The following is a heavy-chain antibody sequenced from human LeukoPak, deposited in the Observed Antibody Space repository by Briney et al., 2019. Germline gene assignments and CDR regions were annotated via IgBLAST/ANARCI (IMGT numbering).Heavy chain of an antibody. D-gene: IGHD7-27*01. CDR1: GGSFSGYY. Sequence: SETLSLTCAVYGGSFSGYYWSWIRQPPGKGLEWIGEINHSGSTNYNPSLKSRATISVDTSKHQFSLKLSSMTAADTAVYYCARGTDLGNWFDPWGQGTLVTVSS. CDR2: INHSGST. V-gene: IGHV4-34*01. J-gene: IGHJ5*02. CDR3: ARGTDLGNWFDP.